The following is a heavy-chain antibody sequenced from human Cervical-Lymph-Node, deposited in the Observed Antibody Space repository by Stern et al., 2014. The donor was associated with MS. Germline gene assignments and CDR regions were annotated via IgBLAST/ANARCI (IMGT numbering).Heavy chain of an antibody. Sequence: VQLVESGGGLVQPGGTLRLSCSASGFTFSSYAMHWVRQAQGKGLEYVSGISSNGGATYYADSVKGRFTISRDNSKNTLYLQMSSLRPEDTAVYYCVKERVSGWYDFDYWGQGTLVTVSS. CDR3: VKERVSGWYDFDY. CDR2: ISSNGGAT. CDR1: GFTFSSYA. J-gene: IGHJ4*02. D-gene: IGHD6-19*01. V-gene: IGHV3-64D*06.